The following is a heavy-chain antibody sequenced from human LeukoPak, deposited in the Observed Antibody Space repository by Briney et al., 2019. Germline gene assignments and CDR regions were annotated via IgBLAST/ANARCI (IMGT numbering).Heavy chain of an antibody. Sequence: ASVKVSFKASGYTFTGYYMHWVRQAPGQGLEWMGWMNPNSGGTNYAQKFQGRFTMTRDTSISTAYMELSRLRSDDTAVYYCARVRTRVGIAAANWFDPWGQGTLVTVSS. CDR3: ARVRTRVGIAAANWFDP. CDR1: GYTFTGYY. J-gene: IGHJ5*02. CDR2: MNPNSGGT. D-gene: IGHD6-25*01. V-gene: IGHV1-2*02.